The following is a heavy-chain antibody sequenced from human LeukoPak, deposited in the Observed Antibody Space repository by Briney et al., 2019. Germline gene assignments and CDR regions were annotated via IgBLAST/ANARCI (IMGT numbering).Heavy chain of an antibody. J-gene: IGHJ6*02. CDR1: GFTFSSYG. CDR3: ARGQPPSYYDMDV. Sequence: GGSLRLTCAASGFTFSSYGMHWVRQAPGKGLEWVAVIWSDGSSKHYADSVKGRFTISRDNSKNTLYLQMNSLRAEDTAVYYCARGQPPSYYDMDVWGQGTTVSVSS. CDR2: IWSDGSSK. D-gene: IGHD6-13*01. V-gene: IGHV3-33*01.